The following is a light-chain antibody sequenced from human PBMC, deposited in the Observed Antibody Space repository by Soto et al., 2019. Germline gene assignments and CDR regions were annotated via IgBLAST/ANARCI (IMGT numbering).Light chain of an antibody. CDR1: SSDVGGYNY. CDR3: RSYAGSNNFVV. J-gene: IGLJ2*01. CDR2: EVN. Sequence: QSALTQPPSASGSPGQSVTISCTGTSSDVGGYNYVSWYQQHAGKAPKLMIYEVNKRPSGVPDRFSGSKSGNTASLTVSGLQAEDEADYYCRSYAGSNNFVVFGGGTKLPVL. V-gene: IGLV2-8*01.